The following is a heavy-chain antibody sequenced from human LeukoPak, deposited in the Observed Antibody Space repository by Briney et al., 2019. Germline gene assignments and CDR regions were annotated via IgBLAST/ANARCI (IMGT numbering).Heavy chain of an antibody. V-gene: IGHV4-31*03. CDR1: GCSISSDGYF. Sequence: SQTLSLTCTAPGCSISSDGYFLSWIRLHPGKGLEWIGYIYYSGSTYYNPSLKSRVTISVDTSKNQFSLRLTSVTAADTAVYYCARERAIPSEYFDYWGQGTLVTVSS. CDR3: ARERAIPSEYFDY. J-gene: IGHJ4*02. CDR2: IYYSGST.